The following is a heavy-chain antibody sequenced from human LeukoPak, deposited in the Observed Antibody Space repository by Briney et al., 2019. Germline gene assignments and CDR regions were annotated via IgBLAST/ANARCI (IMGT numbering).Heavy chain of an antibody. CDR3: AKDSHVDIVATTNFDY. Sequence: ETLSLTCTVSGGSISSGDYYWSWVRQAPGKGLEWVSSISSSSSYIYYADSVKGRFTISRDNAKNSLYLQMNSLRAEDTALYYCAKDSHVDIVATTNFDYWGQGTLVTVSS. D-gene: IGHD5-12*01. J-gene: IGHJ4*02. CDR1: GGSISSGDYY. V-gene: IGHV3-21*04. CDR2: ISSSSSYI.